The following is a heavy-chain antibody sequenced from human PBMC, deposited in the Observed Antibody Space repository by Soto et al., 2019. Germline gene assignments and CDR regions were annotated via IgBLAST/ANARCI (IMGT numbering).Heavy chain of an antibody. CDR3: AKDRDWKGGMIFDF. V-gene: IGHV3-30*18. D-gene: IGHD1-1*01. CDR2: ISFAGSDI. Sequence: GGSLRLSCGAARFSLSNYAMRWGRQAPGKGLEWVTVISFAGSDIYYADSVKGRFTISRDTSRNTVYLQMNSLRPEDTAVYYCAKDRDWKGGMIFDFWGQGTLVTVSS. CDR1: RFSLSNYA. J-gene: IGHJ4*01.